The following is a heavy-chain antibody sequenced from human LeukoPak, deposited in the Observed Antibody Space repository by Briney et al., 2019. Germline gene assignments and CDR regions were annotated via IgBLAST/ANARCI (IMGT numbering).Heavy chain of an antibody. Sequence: SETLSLTCAVYGGSFSGYYWSWIRQPPAKGREWIGEINHIGSTNYNPSLKRRVTISVGTSKNQFSLKLRSVTAADTAVYYCARVLMVVVPAARLYYYYYYMDVWGKGTTVTVSS. D-gene: IGHD2-2*01. CDR3: ARVLMVVVPAARLYYYYYYMDV. V-gene: IGHV4-34*01. CDR1: GGSFSGYY. CDR2: INHIGST. J-gene: IGHJ6*03.